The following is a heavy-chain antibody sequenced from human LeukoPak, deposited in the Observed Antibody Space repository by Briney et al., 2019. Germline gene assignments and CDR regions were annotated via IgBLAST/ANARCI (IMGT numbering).Heavy chain of an antibody. V-gene: IGHV1-2*02. CDR1: GYTFTGYY. CDR3: ARVQVSSPRNYFDY. J-gene: IGHJ4*02. D-gene: IGHD6-13*01. CDR2: INPNSGGT. Sequence: GASVKVSCKASGYTFTGYYMHWVRQAPGQGLECMGWINPNSGGTNYAQKFQGRVTMTRDTSISTAYMELSRLRSDDTAVYYCARVQVSSPRNYFDYWGQGTLVTVSS.